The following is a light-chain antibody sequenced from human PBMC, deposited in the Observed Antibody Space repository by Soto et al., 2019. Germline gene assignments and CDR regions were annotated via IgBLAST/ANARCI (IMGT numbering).Light chain of an antibody. CDR1: QGITSN. CDR3: QQYNKWTYT. J-gene: IGKJ2*01. Sequence: EIVMTQSPATLSVSPGDRATLSCRASQGITSNLAWYQQKPGQAPRLLIYAVSVRVTGIPARFSGSGSGTEFTLTISGLQSEDFALYYCQQYNKWTYTFGQGTKLEIK. CDR2: AVS. V-gene: IGKV3-15*01.